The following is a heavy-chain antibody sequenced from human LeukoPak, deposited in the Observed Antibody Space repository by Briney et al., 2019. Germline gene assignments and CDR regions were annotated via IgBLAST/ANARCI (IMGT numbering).Heavy chain of an antibody. D-gene: IGHD4-11*01. CDR1: GFTFSNSA. CDR3: AADLPYSNYGPLDY. V-gene: IGHV1-58*02. Sequence: ASVKVSCKASGFTFSNSAMQWVRQARGQRLEWIGWIVVGSGNTNYAQKFQERVTITRDMSTSTAYLELSSLRSEDTAVYFCAADLPYSNYGPLDYWGQGTLVTVSS. J-gene: IGHJ4*02. CDR2: IVVGSGNT.